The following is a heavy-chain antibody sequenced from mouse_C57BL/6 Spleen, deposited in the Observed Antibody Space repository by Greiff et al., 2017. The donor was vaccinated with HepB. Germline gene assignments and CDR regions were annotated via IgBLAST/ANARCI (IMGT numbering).Heavy chain of an antibody. V-gene: IGHV5-4*01. CDR2: ISDGGSYT. Sequence: EVKLMESGGGLVKPGGSLKLSCAASGFTFSSYAMSWVRQTPEKRLEWVATISDGGSYTYYPDNVKGRFTISRDNAKNNLYLQMSHLKSEDTAMYYCARDQSYYGNYGDAVDYWGQGTSVTVSS. D-gene: IGHD2-1*01. CDR3: ARDQSYYGNYGDAVDY. J-gene: IGHJ4*01. CDR1: GFTFSSYA.